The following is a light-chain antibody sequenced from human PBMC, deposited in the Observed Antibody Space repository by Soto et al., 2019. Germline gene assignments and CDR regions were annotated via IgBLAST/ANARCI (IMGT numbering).Light chain of an antibody. CDR1: SSDVGRYNY. V-gene: IGLV2-8*01. J-gene: IGLJ1*01. Sequence: QSVLTQPPSASGSPGQSVTISCTGTSSDVGRYNYVSWYQQHPGKTPKLIIYEVTKRPSGVPDRFSASKSGNTASLTVSGLQAEDEADSYCSSHAGSLSGSVLGNGTKVTVL. CDR3: SSHAGSLSGSV. CDR2: EVT.